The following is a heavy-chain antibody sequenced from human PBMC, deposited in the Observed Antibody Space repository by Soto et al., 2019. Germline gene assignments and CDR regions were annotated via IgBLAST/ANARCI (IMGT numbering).Heavy chain of an antibody. CDR1: GYTFTSYG. D-gene: IGHD3-9*01. CDR2: ISAYNGNT. J-gene: IGHJ5*02. Sequence: ASVKVSCKASGYTFTSYGISWVRQAPGQGLEWMGWISAYNGNTNYAQKLQGRITMTTDTSTSTAYMELRSLRSDDTAVYYCARDSHDILTGYPTDNWFDPWGQGTLVTVSS. V-gene: IGHV1-18*04. CDR3: ARDSHDILTGYPTDNWFDP.